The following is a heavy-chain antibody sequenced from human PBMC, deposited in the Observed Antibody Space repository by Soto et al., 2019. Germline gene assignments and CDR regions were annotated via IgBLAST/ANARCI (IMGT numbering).Heavy chain of an antibody. CDR3: IYSGTSYYYYGLDV. J-gene: IGHJ6*02. CDR1: GFTFSGSA. CDR2: IRSKANSYAT. V-gene: IGHV3-73*01. D-gene: IGHD6-19*01. Sequence: HPWGSVRLSCAASGFTFSGSAMHWVRQASGKGLEWVGRIRSKANSYATAYAASVKGRFTISRDDSKNTAYLQMNSLKTEDTAVYYCIYSGTSYYYYGLDVWGQGTTVTVSS.